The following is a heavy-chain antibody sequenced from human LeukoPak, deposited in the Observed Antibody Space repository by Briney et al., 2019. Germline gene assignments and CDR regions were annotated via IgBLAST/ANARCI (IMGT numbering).Heavy chain of an antibody. V-gene: IGHV4-39*07. CDR2: INYSGNT. D-gene: IGHD3-22*01. J-gene: IGHJ4*02. CDR1: GGSISSSSYY. CDR3: ARDLDYYDSSGYFDY. Sequence: SETLSLTCTVSGGSISSSSYYWGWIRQPPGKGLEWIGSINYSGNTYYNPSLNSRVTISVDTSKNQFSLKLSSVTAADTAVYYCARDLDYYDSSGYFDYWGQGTLVTVSS.